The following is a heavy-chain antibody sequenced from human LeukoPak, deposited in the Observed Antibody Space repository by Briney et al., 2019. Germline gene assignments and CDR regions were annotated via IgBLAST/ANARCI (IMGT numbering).Heavy chain of an antibody. CDR2: ISGSGDYT. J-gene: IGHJ3*02. CDR1: GFTFSSYA. V-gene: IGHV3-23*01. Sequence: GGSLRLSCAASGFTFSSYAMSWVRQAPGKGLEWVSGISGSGDYTYYPDYVKGRFTISRDNSKNTLYLQMNSLRAEDTALYYCAKDLTYYYGLGSSTNAFDIWGQGTMVTVSS. CDR3: AKDLTYYYGLGSSTNAFDI. D-gene: IGHD3-10*01.